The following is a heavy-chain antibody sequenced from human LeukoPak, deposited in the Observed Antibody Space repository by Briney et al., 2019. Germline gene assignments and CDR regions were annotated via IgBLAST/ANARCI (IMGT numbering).Heavy chain of an antibody. CDR1: GGSISSSSYY. V-gene: IGHV4-39*02. Sequence: SETLSLTCTVSGGSISSSSYYWGWIRQPPGKGLEWIGSIYYSGSTYYNPSLKSRVTISVDTSKNQFSLKLSSVTAADTAVYYCARDGSHYDILTGYYYYYYYMDVWGKGTTVTVSS. CDR2: IYYSGST. CDR3: ARDGSHYDILTGYYYYYYYMDV. D-gene: IGHD3-9*01. J-gene: IGHJ6*03.